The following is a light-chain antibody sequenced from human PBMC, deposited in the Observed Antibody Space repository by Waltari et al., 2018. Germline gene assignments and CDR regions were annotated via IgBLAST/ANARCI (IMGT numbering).Light chain of an antibody. Sequence: EIVLTPSPGTLSLSPGERATLSCRASQSVSRALAWYQQKPGQAPRLLIYGAANRATGIPDRFSGSGSGTDFSLTISSLEPEDFAVYYCQHYLRLPATFGQGTKVEIK. J-gene: IGKJ1*01. CDR1: QSVSRA. CDR2: GAA. V-gene: IGKV3-20*01. CDR3: QHYLRLPAT.